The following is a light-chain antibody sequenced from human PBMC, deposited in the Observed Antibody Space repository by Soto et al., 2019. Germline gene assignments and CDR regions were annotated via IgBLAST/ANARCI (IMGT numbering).Light chain of an antibody. Sequence: IVMTQTPLSSAVTLGQPASISCRSSQSLEDSDGNSYLSWLHQRPGQPPRLLIYKISNRLSGVPDRFSGSGAGTVFTLRISSVEADDVGLYYCMQATQFPWTFGQGTRWISN. CDR3: MQATQFPWT. CDR1: QSLEDSDGNSY. J-gene: IGKJ1*01. V-gene: IGKV2-24*01. CDR2: KIS.